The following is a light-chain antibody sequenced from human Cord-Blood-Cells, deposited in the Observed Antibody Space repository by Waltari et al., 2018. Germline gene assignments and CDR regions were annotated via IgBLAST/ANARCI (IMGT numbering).Light chain of an antibody. V-gene: IGKV3-20*01. CDR2: GAS. CDR1: QSVSSSY. J-gene: IGKJ1*01. Sequence: EIVLTQSPGTLPLSPGERATLSCRASQSVSSSYLAWYQQKPGQAPRILIYGASSRATGIPDRFSGSGSGTDFTLTISRLEPEDFAVYYFQQYGSSPWTFGQGTKVEIK. CDR3: QQYGSSPWT.